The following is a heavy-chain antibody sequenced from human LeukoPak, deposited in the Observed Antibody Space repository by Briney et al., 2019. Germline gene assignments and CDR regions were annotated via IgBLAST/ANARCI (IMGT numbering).Heavy chain of an antibody. CDR3: PRGYSGYFDY. V-gene: IGHV3-74*01. CDR1: GFTSSSYW. J-gene: IGHJ4*02. D-gene: IGHD5-12*01. Sequence: GGSLRLSCAASGFTSSSYWMHWVRQAPGKGLVWVSRINSDGSNTNYADSVKGRSTISRDNAKNTVYLQMNSLRAEDTAVYYCPRGYSGYFDYWGQGTLVTVSS. CDR2: INSDGSNT.